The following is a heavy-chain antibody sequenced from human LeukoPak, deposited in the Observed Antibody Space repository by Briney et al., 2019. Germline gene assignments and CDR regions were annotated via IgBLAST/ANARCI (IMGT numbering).Heavy chain of an antibody. D-gene: IGHD2-2*01. Sequence: SETLSLTCTVSGGSISSYYWSWLRQPPGKGLEWVGYIYYSGSTNYNPSLKSRATISLDTSKNQSSLSLSSVTAADTAVYYCARARVVVVPAAIWYWFDPWGQGTLVTVSS. CDR1: GGSISSYY. CDR3: ARARVVVVPAAIWYWFDP. V-gene: IGHV4-59*01. CDR2: IYYSGST. J-gene: IGHJ5*02.